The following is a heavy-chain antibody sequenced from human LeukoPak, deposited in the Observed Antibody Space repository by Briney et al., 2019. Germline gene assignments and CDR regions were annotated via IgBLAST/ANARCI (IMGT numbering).Heavy chain of an antibody. CDR2: MNPNSGNT. V-gene: IGHV1-8*01. D-gene: IGHD3-3*01. CDR3: ARRLGITIFGVVIIRRNWFDP. J-gene: IGHJ5*02. CDR1: GYTFTSYD. Sequence: ASVKVSCKASGYTFTSYDINWVRQATGQGLEWMGWMNPNSGNTGYAQKFKGRVTMTRNTSISTAYMELSSLRSEDTAVYYCARRLGITIFGVVIIRRNWFDPWGQGTLVTVSS.